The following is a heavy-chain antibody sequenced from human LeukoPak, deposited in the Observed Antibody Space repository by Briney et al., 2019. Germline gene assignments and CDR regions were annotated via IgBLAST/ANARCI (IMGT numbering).Heavy chain of an antibody. Sequence: ASVKVSCKASGYTFTGYYMHWVRQAPGQGLEWMGWINPNSGGTNYAQKFQGSVTMTRDTSISTAYMELSRLRSDDTAVYYCAREMVRGAAGYYYYYGMDVWGQGTTVTVSS. CDR1: GYTFTGYY. CDR3: AREMVRGAAGYYYYYGMDV. CDR2: INPNSGGT. J-gene: IGHJ6*02. D-gene: IGHD3-10*01. V-gene: IGHV1-2*02.